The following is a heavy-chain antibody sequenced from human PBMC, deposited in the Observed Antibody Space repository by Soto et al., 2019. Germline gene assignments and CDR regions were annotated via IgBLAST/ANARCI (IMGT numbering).Heavy chain of an antibody. Sequence: SETLSLTCTVSGGYISSGDYSWSWIRQPPGKGLEWIGFIYNSENTYYNPSLKSRVTISVDNSKNTLYLQMNSLRAEDTAVYYCARDQGYYDILTGYSGYYGMDVWGQGTTVTVSS. CDR3: ARDQGYYDILTGYSGYYGMDV. J-gene: IGHJ6*02. CDR1: GGYISSGDYS. V-gene: IGHV4-30-4*02. CDR2: IYNSENT. D-gene: IGHD3-9*01.